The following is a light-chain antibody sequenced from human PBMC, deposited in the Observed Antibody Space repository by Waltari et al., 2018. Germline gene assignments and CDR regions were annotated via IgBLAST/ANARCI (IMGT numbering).Light chain of an antibody. CDR3: VLYMGSGIWM. J-gene: IGLJ3*02. V-gene: IGLV8-61*01. CDR1: SCPVYTSSY. CDR2: STN. Sequence: QTVVTQEPSFSVSPGGTVTLTFRLSSCPVYTSSYPSWYQQTPGQTPRTLVYSTNTRSSGVPYRFSGSILGNKAALTITGAQADDEADYYCVLYMGSGIWMFGGGTKLTVL.